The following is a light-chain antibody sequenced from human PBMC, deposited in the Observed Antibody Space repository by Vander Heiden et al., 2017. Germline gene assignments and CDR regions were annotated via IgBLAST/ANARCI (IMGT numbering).Light chain of an antibody. CDR2: DSN. CDR1: QSLARY. Sequence: DIQLTQSPSSLSASVGDRVTITCRASQSLARYLNWYQQKPGRDPPLLMYDSNPMHTGGPSRCSGSGSQTEFTLPIATLQPEDVVTYYCQRSYKTQPLTFGGGTRVEIK. J-gene: IGKJ4*01. CDR3: QRSYKTQPLT. V-gene: IGKV1-39*01.